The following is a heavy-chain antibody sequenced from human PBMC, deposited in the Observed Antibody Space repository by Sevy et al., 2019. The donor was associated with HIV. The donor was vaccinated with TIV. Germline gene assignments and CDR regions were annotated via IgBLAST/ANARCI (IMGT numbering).Heavy chain of an antibody. CDR3: ARALRDYYDSSGYSLVFDY. J-gene: IGHJ4*02. Sequence: ASVKVSCKASGYTFTSYYMNWVRQAPGQGLEWMGIIIPSGGSTSYAQKFQGRGTMTMDTSTSTVYMELSSLRAEETAVYYCARALRDYYDSSGYSLVFDYWGQGTLVTVSS. V-gene: IGHV1-46*01. D-gene: IGHD3-22*01. CDR2: IIPSGGST. CDR1: GYTFTSYY.